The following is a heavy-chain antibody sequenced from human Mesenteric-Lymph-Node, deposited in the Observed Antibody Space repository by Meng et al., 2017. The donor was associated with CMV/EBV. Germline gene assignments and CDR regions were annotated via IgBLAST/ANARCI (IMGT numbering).Heavy chain of an antibody. CDR1: GIIVRSNY. CDR3: ARDSLGPSY. Sequence: GESLKISCAASGIIVRSNYMVWVRQAPGKGLEWVSVIYSGGGGTYYADSVKGRFTISRDNSRNTLYLQMNSLRAEDTAVYYCARDSLGPSYWGQGTLVTVSS. CDR2: IYSGGGGT. D-gene: IGHD7-27*01. V-gene: IGHV3-53*05. J-gene: IGHJ4*02.